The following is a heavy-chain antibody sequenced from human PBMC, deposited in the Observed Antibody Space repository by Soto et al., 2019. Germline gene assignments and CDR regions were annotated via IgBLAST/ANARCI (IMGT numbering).Heavy chain of an antibody. V-gene: IGHV4-59*01. J-gene: IGHJ4*02. Sequence: SETLSLTCTVSGGSISSYYWSWIRQPPGRGLEWIGYIHYTGSTNYNPSLKSRVTISVDTSKNQFSLKLSSVTAADTAVYYCARGGVGTSNWDLFDYWGQGTLVTVSS. CDR2: IHYTGST. CDR1: GGSISSYY. D-gene: IGHD6-13*01. CDR3: ARGGVGTSNWDLFDY.